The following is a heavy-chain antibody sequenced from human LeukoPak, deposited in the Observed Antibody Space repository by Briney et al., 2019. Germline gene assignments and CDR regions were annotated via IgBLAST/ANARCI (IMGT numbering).Heavy chain of an antibody. D-gene: IGHD5-24*01. J-gene: IGHJ4*02. CDR1: GFTFSSYA. V-gene: IGHV3-23*01. CDR3: AKDRLKGTWLQLRGGFFDY. CDR2: ISGSGGST. Sequence: PGGSLRLSCAASGFTFSSYAMSWVRQAPGKGLEWVSAISGSGGSTYYADSVKGRFTISRDNSKNTLYLQMNSLRAEDTAVYYCAKDRLKGTWLQLRGGFFDYWGQGTLVTVSS.